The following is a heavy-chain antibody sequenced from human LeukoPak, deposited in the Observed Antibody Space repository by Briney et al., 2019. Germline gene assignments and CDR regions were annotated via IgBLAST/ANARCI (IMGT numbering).Heavy chain of an antibody. CDR1: GFTFSDYG. CDR2: IRYDGGDE. J-gene: IGHJ4*02. V-gene: IGHV3-30*02. CDR3: AKYRHGAYGSFFDY. Sequence: GGSLRLSCAASGFTFSDYGMHWVRQALGKGLEWVAFIRYDGGDEKYADSVKGRFTVSRDNSKNTLYLQMNSLRVEDTAVYYCAKYRHGAYGSFFDYWGQGTLVTVSS. D-gene: IGHD4-17*01.